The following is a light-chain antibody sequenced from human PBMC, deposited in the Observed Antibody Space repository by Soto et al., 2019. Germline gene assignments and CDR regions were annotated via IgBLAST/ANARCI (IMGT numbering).Light chain of an antibody. CDR1: QEISNY. CDR3: QQYDNLPFT. CDR2: DAS. J-gene: IGKJ3*01. Sequence: DIQMTQSPSSLSASVGDRVTITCQASQEISNYLNWYQQKPGKAPKLLIYDASNLETGVPSRFSGSGSGTDFTFTISSLQPADIATYYCQQYDNLPFTFGPGTKVDIK. V-gene: IGKV1-33*01.